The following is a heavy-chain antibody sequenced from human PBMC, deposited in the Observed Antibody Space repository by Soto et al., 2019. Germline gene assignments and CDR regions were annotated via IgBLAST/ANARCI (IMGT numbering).Heavy chain of an antibody. Sequence: ASVKVSCKTSGYTFSRSAIHGVRQVPGKRPEWMGWIHAGNGNTKYSQTFQDRLTATRDTSASIAYVDLSSLRSEDTGIYYCARGGNGWSFEHWGQGTLVNVSS. J-gene: IGHJ4*02. CDR3: ARGGNGWSFEH. D-gene: IGHD6-19*01. CDR1: GYTFSRSA. CDR2: IHAGNGNT. V-gene: IGHV1-3*01.